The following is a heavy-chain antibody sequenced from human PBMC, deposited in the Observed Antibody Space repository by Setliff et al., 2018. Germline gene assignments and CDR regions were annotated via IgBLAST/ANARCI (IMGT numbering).Heavy chain of an antibody. D-gene: IGHD4-17*01. CDR1: GGSISSYY. CDR2: ISHSGST. Sequence: KTSETLSLTCAVYGGSISSYYWSWIRQPPGKGLEWIGSISHSGSTYYNPSLRSRVTISLDTSKNQFSPKLTSVTAADTAVYYCAGGRRYDYGWDFDYWGQGTLVTVSS. CDR3: AGGRRYDYGWDFDY. V-gene: IGHV4-38-2*01. J-gene: IGHJ4*02.